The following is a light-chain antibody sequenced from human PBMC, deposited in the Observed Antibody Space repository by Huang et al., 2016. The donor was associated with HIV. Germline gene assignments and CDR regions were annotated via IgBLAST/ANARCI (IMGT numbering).Light chain of an antibody. V-gene: IGKV1-6*01. CDR1: QGITDD. J-gene: IGKJ1*01. CDR3: LQDHNYPRT. Sequence: AIQMTQSPSSLSASVGDRVTITCRASQGITDDLAWYQQKPGKAPKLLISGASTLRSGVPSRLIGSGSGTDVTLTISSLQPEDYATYYCLQDHNYPRTFGQGTKVEI. CDR2: GAS.